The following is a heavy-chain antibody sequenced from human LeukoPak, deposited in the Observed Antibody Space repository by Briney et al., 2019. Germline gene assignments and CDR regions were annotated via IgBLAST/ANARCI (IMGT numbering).Heavy chain of an antibody. CDR1: GGTFSSYA. V-gene: IGHV1-69*06. Sequence: ASVKVSCKASGGTFSSYAISWVRQAPGQGLEWMGGIIPIFGTANYAQKFQGRVTITADKSTSTAYMELSSLRSEDTAVCYCATTNDDYGDYTLDYWGQGTLVTVSS. J-gene: IGHJ4*02. CDR2: IIPIFGTA. D-gene: IGHD4-17*01. CDR3: ATTNDDYGDYTLDY.